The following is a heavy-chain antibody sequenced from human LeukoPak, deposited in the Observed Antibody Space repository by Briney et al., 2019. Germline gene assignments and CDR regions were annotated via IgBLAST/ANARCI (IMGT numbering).Heavy chain of an antibody. J-gene: IGHJ6*03. D-gene: IGHD2-15*01. Sequence: GRSLRLSCAASGFTFSSYAMHWVRQAPGKGLEWVAVISYDGSNKYYADSVKGRFTISRDNSKNTLYLQMNSLRAEDTAVYYCAKSFRLLKDYYYYYMDVWGKGTTVTVSS. CDR1: GFTFSSYA. CDR3: AKSFRLLKDYYYYYMDV. CDR2: ISYDGSNK. V-gene: IGHV3-30-3*02.